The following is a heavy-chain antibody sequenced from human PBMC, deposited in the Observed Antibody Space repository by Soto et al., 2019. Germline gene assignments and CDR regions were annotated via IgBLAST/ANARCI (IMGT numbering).Heavy chain of an antibody. CDR1: GGSISSSSYY. D-gene: IGHD4-17*01. J-gene: IGHJ3*02. CDR3: ARHDTVPSKSAFDI. CDR2: IYYSGST. Sequence: SETLSLTCTVSGGSISSSSYYWGWIRQPPGKGLEWIGSIYYSGSTYYNPSLKSRVTISVDTSKNHFSLKLSSVTAADTAVYYCARHDTVPSKSAFDIWGQGTMVTVSS. V-gene: IGHV4-39*01.